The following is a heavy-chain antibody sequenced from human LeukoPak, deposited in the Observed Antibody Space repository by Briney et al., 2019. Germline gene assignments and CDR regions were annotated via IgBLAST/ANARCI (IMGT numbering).Heavy chain of an antibody. J-gene: IGHJ6*02. Sequence: SETLSLTCAVYGGSFSGYYWSWIRQPPGKGLEWIGEINHSGSTNYNPSLKSRVTISVDTSKNQFSLKLSSVTAADTAVYYCARWAITIVRGVYYYYYGMDVWGQGTTVTVSS. V-gene: IGHV4-34*01. D-gene: IGHD3-10*01. CDR3: ARWAITIVRGVYYYYYGMDV. CDR1: GGSFSGYY. CDR2: INHSGST.